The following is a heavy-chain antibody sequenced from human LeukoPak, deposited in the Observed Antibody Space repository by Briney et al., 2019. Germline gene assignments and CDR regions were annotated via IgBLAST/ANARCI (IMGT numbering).Heavy chain of an antibody. Sequence: GGSLRLSCAASGFTFSSYSMNWVRQAPGKGLEWVSSISSSSSYIYYADSVKGRFTISRDNAKNSLYLQMNSLRAEDTAVYYCAQLVGATDPFDYWGQGTLVTVSS. CDR1: GFTFSSYS. J-gene: IGHJ4*02. CDR3: AQLVGATDPFDY. V-gene: IGHV3-21*01. D-gene: IGHD1-26*01. CDR2: ISSSSSYI.